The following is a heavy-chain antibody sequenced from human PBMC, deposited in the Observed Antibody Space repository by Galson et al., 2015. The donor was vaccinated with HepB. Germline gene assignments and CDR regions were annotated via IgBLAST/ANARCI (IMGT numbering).Heavy chain of an antibody. Sequence: SLRLSCAASGFTFSNAWMSWVRQAPGKGLEWVGRIKSKTDGGTTDYAAPVKGRFTISRDDSKNTLYLQMNSLKTEDTAVYYCTTVETVVGTEYYYYGMDVWGQGTTVTVSS. CDR2: IKSKTDGGTT. D-gene: IGHD6-19*01. CDR3: TTVETVVGTEYYYYGMDV. V-gene: IGHV3-15*01. J-gene: IGHJ6*02. CDR1: GFTFSNAW.